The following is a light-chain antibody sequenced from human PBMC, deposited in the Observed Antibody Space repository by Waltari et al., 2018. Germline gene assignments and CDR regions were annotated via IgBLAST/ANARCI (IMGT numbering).Light chain of an antibody. Sequence: QSALTQPASVSASPGQSSTTSCTGPTTYVGGSDFVSWYQQHPGKAPNLMIYDVSYRPSGVSDRCCCSKSGNTASLTISGLQAADEADYYCTSHTSSYTYVFGTGTKVTVL. J-gene: IGLJ1*01. V-gene: IGLV2-14*03. CDR2: DVS. CDR1: TTYVGGSDF. CDR3: TSHTSSYTYV.